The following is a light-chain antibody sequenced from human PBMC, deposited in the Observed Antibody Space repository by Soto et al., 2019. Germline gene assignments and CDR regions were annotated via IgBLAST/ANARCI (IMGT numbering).Light chain of an antibody. CDR2: DVS. V-gene: IGKV1-5*01. J-gene: IGKJ2*01. CDR3: QQYDTYYT. Sequence: DIQMTQSPSTLSASVGDRVTITCRASQSVSNWLAWYRQKPGKAPTLLIYDVSRLETGVPSRFSGSGSGTEFTLTINSLQPEDFATYFCQQYDTYYTFGQGTKVDNK. CDR1: QSVSNW.